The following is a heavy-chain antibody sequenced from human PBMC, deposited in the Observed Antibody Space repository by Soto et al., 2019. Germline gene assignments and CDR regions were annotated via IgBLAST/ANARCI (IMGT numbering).Heavy chain of an antibody. CDR3: ARVRRELLDFDY. V-gene: IGHV1-3*01. CDR1: GYTFTIYA. J-gene: IGHJ4*02. CDR2: INAGNGNT. Sequence: ASVNVSCKAAGYTFTIYAIQWVRQAPGQRLEWMGWINAGNGNTKYSQKFQGRVTITRDTSASTAYMELSSLGSEDTAVYYCARVRRELLDFDYWGQGTPVTV. D-gene: IGHD1-26*01.